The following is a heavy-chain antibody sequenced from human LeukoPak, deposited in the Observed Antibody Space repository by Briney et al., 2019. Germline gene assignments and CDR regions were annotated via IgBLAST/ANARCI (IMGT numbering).Heavy chain of an antibody. CDR2: IKQDGSEK. Sequence: GGTLRLSCAASGFTFSNAWMSWVRQAPGKGLEWVANIKQDGSEKYYVDSVKGRFTISRDNAKNSLYLQMNSLRAEDTAVYYCARELGGRYYFDYWGQGTLVTVSS. V-gene: IGHV3-7*01. CDR3: ARELGGRYYFDY. CDR1: GFTFSNAW. J-gene: IGHJ4*02. D-gene: IGHD2-15*01.